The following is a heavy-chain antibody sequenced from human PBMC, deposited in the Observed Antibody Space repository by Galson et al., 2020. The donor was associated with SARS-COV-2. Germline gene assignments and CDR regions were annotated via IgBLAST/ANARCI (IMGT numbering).Heavy chain of an antibody. CDR2: ISYSGTT. Sequence: ASETLSLTCTVSGGSISTSSYYWGWVRQPPGKGLEWIGSISYSGTTNYNPSLKSRVTISVDTSKNQFSLKLSSVTAADTSVYYCASFAYCSGIGCATPARGAFDIWGQGTMVTVSS. D-gene: IGHD2-15*01. CDR1: GGSISTSSYY. V-gene: IGHV4-39*01. CDR3: ASFAYCSGIGCATPARGAFDI. J-gene: IGHJ3*02.